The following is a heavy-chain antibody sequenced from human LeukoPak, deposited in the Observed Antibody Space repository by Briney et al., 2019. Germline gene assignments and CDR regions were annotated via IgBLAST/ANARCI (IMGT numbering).Heavy chain of an antibody. J-gene: IGHJ6*02. CDR3: AKSIVVVVAATPGLYYGMDV. CDR2: INPSGGST. CDR1: GYTFTSYY. V-gene: IGHV1-46*01. D-gene: IGHD2-15*01. Sequence: ASVKVSCKASGYTFTSYYMHWVRQAPGQGLEWMGIINPSGGSTSYAQKFQGRVTMTRNTSISTAYMELSSLRSEDTAVYYCAKSIVVVVAATPGLYYGMDVWGQGTTVTVSS.